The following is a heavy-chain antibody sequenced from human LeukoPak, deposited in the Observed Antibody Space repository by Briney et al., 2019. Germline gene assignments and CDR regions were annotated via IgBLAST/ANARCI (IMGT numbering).Heavy chain of an antibody. J-gene: IGHJ4*02. V-gene: IGHV4-38-2*02. CDR1: GYFISIGYD. CDR2: IYQSGHT. Sequence: SETQSLTCTVSGYFISIGYDWGWIRQPPGKGLEWIGRIYQSGHTFYNPSLKSRLPISVDTSKNQFSLRLSSVTAADTAVYYCARCNYDFWSGLNPIDYWGQGTLVTVSS. D-gene: IGHD3-3*01. CDR3: ARCNYDFWSGLNPIDY.